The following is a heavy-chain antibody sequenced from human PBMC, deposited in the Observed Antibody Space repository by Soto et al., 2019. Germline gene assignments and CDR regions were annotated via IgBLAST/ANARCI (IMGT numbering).Heavy chain of an antibody. CDR1: GGTFSSYT. Sequence: QVQLVQSGAEVKKPGSSVKVSCKASGGTFSSYTISWVRQAPGQGLEWMGRIIPILGIANYAQKFQGRVTITADKSTSTADMELGSLRSEDTAVYYCARVTVATVLWEGDAFDIWGQGTMVTVSS. D-gene: IGHD5-12*01. CDR3: ARVTVATVLWEGDAFDI. V-gene: IGHV1-69*02. CDR2: IIPILGIA. J-gene: IGHJ3*02.